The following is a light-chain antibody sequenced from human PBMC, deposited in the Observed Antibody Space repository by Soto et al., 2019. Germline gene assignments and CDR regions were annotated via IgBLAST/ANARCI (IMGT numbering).Light chain of an antibody. Sequence: EIVLTQSAATLSLSPGERPTLSCRASQRVSSYLAWYQQKPGQAPRLLIYDASNRATGIPARFSGSGSGTDFALTISSLEPEDFAVYYCQQRSNWPPWTFGQGTKVEIK. V-gene: IGKV3-11*01. CDR2: DAS. CDR3: QQRSNWPPWT. J-gene: IGKJ1*01. CDR1: QRVSSY.